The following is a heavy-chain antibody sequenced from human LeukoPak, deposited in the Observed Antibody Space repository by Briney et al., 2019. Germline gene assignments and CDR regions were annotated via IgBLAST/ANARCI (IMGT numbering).Heavy chain of an antibody. CDR3: ARGHQQEALYAFDV. V-gene: IGHV4-34*01. CDR2: INHSGST. CDR1: GGSFSGYY. Sequence: SETLSLTCAVYGGSFSGYYWSWIRQPPGKGLEWIGEINHSGSTNYNPSLKSRVTISVDTSKNQFSLKLSSVTAADTAVYYCARGHQQEALYAFDVWGRGTPVTVSS. D-gene: IGHD2-2*01. J-gene: IGHJ3*01.